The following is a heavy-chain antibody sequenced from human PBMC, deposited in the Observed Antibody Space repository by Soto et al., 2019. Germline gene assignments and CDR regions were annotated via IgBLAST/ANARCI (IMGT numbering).Heavy chain of an antibody. CDR2: MSYDGSNK. CDR3: AKGTYYDFWSGHIYYYYGMDV. V-gene: IGHV3-30*18. J-gene: IGHJ6*02. D-gene: IGHD3-3*01. CDR1: GFTFSRYG. Sequence: GGSLRLSCTASGFTFSRYGMHWVRQAPGKGLEWVAVMSYDGSNKWYGDSVKGRFTISRDNSKNTLYLQMNSLRAEDTAVYYCAKGTYYDFWSGHIYYYYGMDVWGQGTTVTVSS.